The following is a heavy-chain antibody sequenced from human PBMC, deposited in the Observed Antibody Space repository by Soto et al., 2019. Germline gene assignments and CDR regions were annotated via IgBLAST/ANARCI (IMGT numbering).Heavy chain of an antibody. CDR2: ISSSSSYT. CDR1: GFTFSDYY. J-gene: IGHJ4*02. D-gene: IGHD1-26*01. V-gene: IGHV3-11*06. CDR3: ARKYSGSYVDY. Sequence: GGSLRLSCAASGFTFSDYYMSWIRQAPGKGLEWVSYISSSSSYTNYADSVKGRFTISRDNAKNSLYLQMNSLRAEDTAVYYCARKYSGSYVDYWGRGTLVTVSS.